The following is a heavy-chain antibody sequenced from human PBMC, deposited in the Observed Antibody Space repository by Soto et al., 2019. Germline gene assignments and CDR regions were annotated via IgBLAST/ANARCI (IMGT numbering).Heavy chain of an antibody. V-gene: IGHV3-33*01. CDR2: IWYDGSNK. CDR1: GFTFSSYG. D-gene: IGHD6-13*01. Sequence: QVQLVESGGGVVQPGRSLRLSCAASGFTFSSYGMHWVRQAPGKGLEWVAVIWYDGSNKYYADSVKGRFTISRDNSKNTLYLQMNSLRAEDTAVYYCASRIAAAGSGDYWGQGTLVTVSS. J-gene: IGHJ4*02. CDR3: ASRIAAAGSGDY.